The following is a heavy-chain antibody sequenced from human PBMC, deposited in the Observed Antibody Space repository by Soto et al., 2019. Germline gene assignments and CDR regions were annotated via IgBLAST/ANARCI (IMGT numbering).Heavy chain of an antibody. CDR3: AREGRITMVRGVNDAFDI. CDR1: GYTFTSYG. CDR2: ISAYNGNT. Sequence: ASVKVSCKASGYTFTSYGISWVRQAPGQGLEWMGWISAYNGNTNYAQKLQGRVTMTTDTSTSTAYMELRSLRSDDTAVYYCAREGRITMVRGVNDAFDICGQGTMVTVSS. D-gene: IGHD3-10*01. J-gene: IGHJ3*02. V-gene: IGHV1-18*01.